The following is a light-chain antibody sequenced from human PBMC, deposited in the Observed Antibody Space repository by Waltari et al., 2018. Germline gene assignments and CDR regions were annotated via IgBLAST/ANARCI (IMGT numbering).Light chain of an antibody. CDR3: QQEYT. CDR2: KAS. V-gene: IGKV1-5*03. CDR1: QSISSW. J-gene: IGKJ2*01. Sequence: DIQMTQSPSTLSASVGDRVTITCRASQSISSWLAWYQQKPGKAPKLLIYKASSLESGVPSRFSGSGSGTEFTLTISSLQPDDFATYYCQQEYTFGQGTKLEIE.